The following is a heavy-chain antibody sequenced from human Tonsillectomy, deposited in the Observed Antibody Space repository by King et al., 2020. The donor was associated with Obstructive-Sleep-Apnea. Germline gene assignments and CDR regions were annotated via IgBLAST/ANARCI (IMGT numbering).Heavy chain of an antibody. D-gene: IGHD6-6*01. V-gene: IGHV3-43*01. CDR1: GFTFDDYT. J-gene: IGHJ4*02. Sequence: VQLVESGGVVVQPGGSLRLSCAASGFTFDDYTMHWVRKAPGKGLEWVSLISWDGGSTYYADSVKGRFTISRDNSKNSLYLQMNSLRTEDTALYYCAKAMGEEQLVNYFDYWGEGTLVTVSS. CDR2: ISWDGGST. CDR3: AKAMGEEQLVNYFDY.